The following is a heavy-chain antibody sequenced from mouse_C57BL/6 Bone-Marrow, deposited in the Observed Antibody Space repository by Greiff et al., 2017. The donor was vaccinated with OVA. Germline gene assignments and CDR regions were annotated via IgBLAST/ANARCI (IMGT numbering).Heavy chain of an antibody. Sequence: EVQLQQSGPVLVKPGPSVKISCKASGFTFTDYYMHWVKQSHGKSLEWIGLVYPYNGGTSYNQKFKGKATLTVDTSSSTAYMELSSLTSEDSAVYYCANQQTGTLYYYAMDYWGQGTSVTVSS. V-gene: IGHV1-36*01. CDR1: GFTFTDYY. CDR3: ANQQTGTLYYYAMDY. D-gene: IGHD4-1*01. CDR2: VYPYNGGT. J-gene: IGHJ4*01.